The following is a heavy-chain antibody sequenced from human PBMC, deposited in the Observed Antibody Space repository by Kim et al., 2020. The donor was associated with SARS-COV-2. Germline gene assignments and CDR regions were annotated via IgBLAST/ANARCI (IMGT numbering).Heavy chain of an antibody. CDR1: GFTFSIYS. CDR2: ISSTDNYV. V-gene: IGHV3-21*04. D-gene: IGHD3-16*02. J-gene: IGHJ4*02. Sequence: GGSLRLSCSASGFTFSIYSMNWVRQAPGKGLEWVSSISSTDNYVYYADSVKGRFTISRDNAKNSLYLQMNSLRAADTAVYFCAKSMTYPGIVPFRLFDYWGQGTLVTVSS. CDR3: AKSMTYPGIVPFRLFDY.